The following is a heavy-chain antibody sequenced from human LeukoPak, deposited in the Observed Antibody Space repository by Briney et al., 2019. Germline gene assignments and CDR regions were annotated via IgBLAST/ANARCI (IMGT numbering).Heavy chain of an antibody. D-gene: IGHD6-19*01. CDR1: GYMFTGYY. J-gene: IGHJ6*03. CDR3: ARVVAVTGTPVYYMDV. CDR2: INLNSGGT. Sequence: GASVKLSCKASGYMFTGYYMHWVQQAPGQGLEWMGWINLNSGGTNYAQKFQGRVTMTRDTSISTAYMDLNRLRSDDTAVYYCARVVAVTGTPVYYMDVWGKGTTVTVSS. V-gene: IGHV1-2*02.